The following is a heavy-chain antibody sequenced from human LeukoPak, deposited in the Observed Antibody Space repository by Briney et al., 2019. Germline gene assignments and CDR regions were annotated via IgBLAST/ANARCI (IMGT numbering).Heavy chain of an antibody. D-gene: IGHD3-3*01. CDR3: ARDQDYDFWSGSQAGHAFDI. Sequence: SETLSLTCTVSGGSISSGDYYWSWIRQPPGKGLEWIGYIYYSGSTYYNPSLKSRVTISVDTSKNQFSLKLSPVTAADTAVYYCARDQDYDFWSGSQAGHAFDIWGQGTMVTVSS. J-gene: IGHJ3*02. CDR1: GGSISSGDYY. CDR2: IYYSGST. V-gene: IGHV4-30-4*08.